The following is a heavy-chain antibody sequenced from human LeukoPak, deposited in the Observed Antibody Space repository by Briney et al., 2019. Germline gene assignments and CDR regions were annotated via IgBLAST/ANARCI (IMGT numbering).Heavy chain of an antibody. CDR3: AREGGPYRPLDY. J-gene: IGHJ4*02. Sequence: GGSLRLSCAVSGFTFGNYWMSWVRQAPGKGLEWVANMKQDGSEKYYVDSVKGQFTISRDNAKNSLYLQMNSLRAEDTAVYYCAREGGPYRPLDYSGQGTLVTVSS. CDR2: MKQDGSEK. V-gene: IGHV3-7*05. CDR1: GFTFGNYW.